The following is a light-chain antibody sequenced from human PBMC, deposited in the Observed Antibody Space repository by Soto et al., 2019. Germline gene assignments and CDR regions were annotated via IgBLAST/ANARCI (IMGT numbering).Light chain of an antibody. CDR3: QQYNNWPRT. CDR1: QLFSTS. J-gene: IGKJ5*01. CDR2: GVS. Sequence: IVMMQSPATLSVSPGESVTLSCRASQLFSTSLALYQHKPGQAPRLLIYGVSTRDTGVPDRFSGSASGTEFTLIISSLQSEDFAVYYCQQYNNWPRTFGQGTRLEIK. V-gene: IGKV3-15*01.